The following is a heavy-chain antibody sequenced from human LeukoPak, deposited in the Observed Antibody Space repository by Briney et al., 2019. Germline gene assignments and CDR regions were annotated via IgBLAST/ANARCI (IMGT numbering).Heavy chain of an antibody. J-gene: IGHJ4*02. D-gene: IGHD4-17*01. CDR2: IYSGGST. CDR3: ASLMRDNGVDY. CDR1: GFTVSSNY. V-gene: IGHV3-66*01. Sequence: PGGSLRLSSAASGFTVSSNYMTWVRQAPGKGLEWVSVIYSGGSTYYADSVKGRFTISRDNSKNTLYLQMNSLRVEDTAVYYCASLMRDNGVDYWGQGTLVTVSS.